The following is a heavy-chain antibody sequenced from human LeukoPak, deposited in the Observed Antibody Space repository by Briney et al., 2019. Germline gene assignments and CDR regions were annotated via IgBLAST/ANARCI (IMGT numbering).Heavy chain of an antibody. V-gene: IGHV3-53*04. CDR2: IYSGGST. Sequence: TGGSLRLSCAASGFTVSSNYISWVRQAPGKGLEWVSVIYSGGSTYYADSVKGRFTISRHNSKNTLYLQMNSLRAEDTAVYYCARESYYYDSSGYPGVDYYYGMVVWGQGTTVTVSS. CDR3: ARESYYYDSSGYPGVDYYYGMVV. D-gene: IGHD3-22*01. CDR1: GFTVSSNY. J-gene: IGHJ6*02.